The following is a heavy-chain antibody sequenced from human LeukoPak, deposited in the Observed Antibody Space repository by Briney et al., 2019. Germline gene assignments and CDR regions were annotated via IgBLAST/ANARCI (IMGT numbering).Heavy chain of an antibody. CDR3: ARRAVAGSNWFDP. D-gene: IGHD6-19*01. CDR1: GFTFSSYS. Sequence: PGGSLRLSCAASGFTFSSYSMNWVRQAPGKGLEWVSSISSSSSYIYYADSVKGRFTISRDNAKNSLYLQMNSLRAEDTAVYYCARRAVAGSNWFDPWGQGTLVTVSS. J-gene: IGHJ5*02. V-gene: IGHV3-21*01. CDR2: ISSSSSYI.